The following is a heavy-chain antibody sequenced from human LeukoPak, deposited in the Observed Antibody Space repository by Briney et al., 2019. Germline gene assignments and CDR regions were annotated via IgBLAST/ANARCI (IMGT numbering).Heavy chain of an antibody. J-gene: IGHJ4*02. V-gene: IGHV4-39*01. Sequence: SETLSLTCTVSGGSISSSSYYWGWIRQAPGKGLEWGGRIYYSGSTYYNPSLKSRVTISVDTSKNQFSLKVSSVTAADTAVYFCARIVGVTVYFDYWGQGSLVTVSS. D-gene: IGHD1-26*01. CDR1: GGSISSSSYY. CDR3: ARIVGVTVYFDY. CDR2: IYYSGST.